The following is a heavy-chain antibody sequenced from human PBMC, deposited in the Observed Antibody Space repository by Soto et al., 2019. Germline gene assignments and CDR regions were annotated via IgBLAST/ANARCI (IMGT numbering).Heavy chain of an antibody. D-gene: IGHD6-13*01. CDR1: GGSISSGGYY. V-gene: IGHV4-31*03. J-gene: IGHJ4*02. Sequence: QVQLQESGPGLMKPSQTLSLTCTVSGGSISSGGYYWSWIRLHPGKGLEWIGYIYYSGSTYYHPSLECRVTISVDTSKNQFSLKLSSVTAADTAVYYCARVEAAAGIVYFDYWGQGTLVTVSS. CDR3: ARVEAAAGIVYFDY. CDR2: IYYSGST.